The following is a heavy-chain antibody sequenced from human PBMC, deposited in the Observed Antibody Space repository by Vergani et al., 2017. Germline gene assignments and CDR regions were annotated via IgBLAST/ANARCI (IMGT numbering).Heavy chain of an antibody. Sequence: EVQLVESGGGLVKPGGSLRLSCAASGFTFSSYSMNWVRQAPGKGLEWVSSISSSSSYIYSADSVKGRFTISRDNAKNSLYLQMNSLRAEDTAVYYCARDPYYDILTGYPSALDYWGQGTLVTVSS. CDR3: ARDPYYDILTGYPSALDY. CDR1: GFTFSSYS. J-gene: IGHJ4*02. CDR2: ISSSSSYI. V-gene: IGHV3-21*01. D-gene: IGHD3-9*01.